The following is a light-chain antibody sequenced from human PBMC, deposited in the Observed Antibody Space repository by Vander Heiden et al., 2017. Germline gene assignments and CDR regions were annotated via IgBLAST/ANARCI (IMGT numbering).Light chain of an antibody. V-gene: IGLV2-23*02. J-gene: IGLJ2*01. CDR3: CSYAGSSTPVV. CDR1: NSDVGSYHL. Sequence: QSALTQPASVSVSPGQSNTIPCPGTNSDVGSYHLVSWYQHHPGKAPNLMIYEVTTRPSGVPNRFSGSKSGNTASLTISGLLAEDEADYYCCSYAGSSTPVVFGGGTKLTVL. CDR2: EVT.